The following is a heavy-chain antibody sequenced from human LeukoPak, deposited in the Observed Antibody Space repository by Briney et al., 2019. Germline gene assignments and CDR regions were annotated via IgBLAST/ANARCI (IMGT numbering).Heavy chain of an antibody. Sequence: GGSLRLSCAASGFTFDDYGMSWVRQAPGKVLEWLSGINWNGGSTGYADSVKGRFTISRDNAKNSLYLQMNSLRAEDTAIYYCATYRQVLLPFESWGQGTLVTVSS. CDR2: INWNGGST. J-gene: IGHJ4*02. V-gene: IGHV3-20*04. D-gene: IGHD2-8*02. CDR1: GFTFDDYG. CDR3: ATYRQVLLPFES.